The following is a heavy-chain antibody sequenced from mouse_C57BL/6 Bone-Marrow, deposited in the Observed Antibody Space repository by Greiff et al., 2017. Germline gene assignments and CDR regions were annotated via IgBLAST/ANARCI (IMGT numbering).Heavy chain of an antibody. V-gene: IGHV1-53*01. CDR1: GYTFTSYW. Sequence: QVQLQQPGTELVKPGASVKLSCKASGYTFTSYWIHWVKQRPGQGLEWIGNINPSNGGTNYNEKFKSKATLTVDKSSSTAYMQLSSLTSEDSAVYYCQCGNYVHWYFDVWGTGTTVTVSS. CDR2: INPSNGGT. J-gene: IGHJ1*03. D-gene: IGHD2-1*01. CDR3: QCGNYVHWYFDV.